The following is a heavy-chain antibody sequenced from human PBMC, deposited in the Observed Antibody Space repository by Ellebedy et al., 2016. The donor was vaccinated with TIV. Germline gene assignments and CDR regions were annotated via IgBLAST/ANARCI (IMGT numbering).Heavy chain of an antibody. D-gene: IGHD3-10*01. Sequence: SQTLSLTXXISGDSLSGNSVAWSWIRQSPSRGLEWLGRTYYRSKWYTYYAESVKSRISINPDTSKNQLSLQLNSVTPEDTAVYYCARDFTTVRGVMNPFDYWGQGTLVTVSS. J-gene: IGHJ4*02. CDR2: TYYRSKWYT. CDR1: GDSLSGNSVA. CDR3: ARDFTTVRGVMNPFDY. V-gene: IGHV6-1*01.